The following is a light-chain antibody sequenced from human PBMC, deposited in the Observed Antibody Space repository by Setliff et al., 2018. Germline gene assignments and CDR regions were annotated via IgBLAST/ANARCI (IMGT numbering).Light chain of an antibody. J-gene: IGLJ2*01. CDR1: NSDVGGHNY. Sequence: QSVLTQPASVSGSPGQSNSISCTGSNSDVGGHNYVSWYQQHPGKAPKLLISDVSHRPSGVSIRFSGSKSGNTASLTISGLQAEDEADYYCSSYTSIGTLIVFGGGTKVTVL. CDR3: SSYTSIGTLIV. V-gene: IGLV2-14*03. CDR2: DVS.